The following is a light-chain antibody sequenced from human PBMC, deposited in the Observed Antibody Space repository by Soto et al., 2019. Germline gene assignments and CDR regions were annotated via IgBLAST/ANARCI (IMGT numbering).Light chain of an antibody. V-gene: IGLV2-11*01. CDR2: DVS. Sequence: QSALTQPPSASGSPGQSVTISCTGASSDVGGYNYVSWYQQHPGKAPKLMIYDVSKRPSGVPDRFSGSKSGNTASLTISGLQAEDEADYYCCSYAGSYTRYVFGTGTKLTVL. CDR1: SSDVGGYNY. J-gene: IGLJ1*01. CDR3: CSYAGSYTRYV.